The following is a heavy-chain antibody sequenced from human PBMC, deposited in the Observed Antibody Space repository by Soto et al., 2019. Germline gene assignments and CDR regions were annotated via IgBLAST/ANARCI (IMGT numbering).Heavy chain of an antibody. CDR2: IYYSGST. J-gene: IGHJ4*02. CDR1: RGSVSSGSFY. V-gene: IGHV4-39*07. CDR3: ARVDRGAIEH. Sequence: PSETLSLTCTVSRGSVSSGSFYWAWIRQPPGKGLEWIGSIYYSGSTNYNPSLKSRVTISVDTSKNQFSLKLSSVTAADTAVDYCARVDRGAIEHRGQGTLVTVSS. D-gene: IGHD2-2*03.